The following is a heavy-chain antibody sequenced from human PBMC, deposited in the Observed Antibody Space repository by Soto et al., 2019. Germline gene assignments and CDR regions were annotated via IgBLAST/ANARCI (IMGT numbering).Heavy chain of an antibody. CDR1: RGTFSSYT. CDR3: LIAFGDVISYDACDL. D-gene: IGHD3-16*02. Sequence: QVQLVQSGAEVKKPGSSVKVSCKASRGTFSSYTISWVRQAPGQGLEWMGRIIPILGIVNYAQKSQGRVTIPADKSTCRAYMGLSSLIFENTAVYYCLIAFGDVISYDACDLWGDGAMVTVSS. CDR2: IIPILGIV. V-gene: IGHV1-69*02. J-gene: IGHJ3*01.